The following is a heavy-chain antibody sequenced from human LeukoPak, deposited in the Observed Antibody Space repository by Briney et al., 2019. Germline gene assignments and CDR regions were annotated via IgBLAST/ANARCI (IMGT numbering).Heavy chain of an antibody. D-gene: IGHD2-2*03. CDR2: IGTAGDS. J-gene: IGHJ4*02. CDR1: GFSFSSFD. Sequence: GGSLRLSCAASGFSFSSFDMHWVRQATGEGLEWVSVIGTAGDSYYPGSVKGRFTISRDNAKNSVYLQMNSLRGEDTAVYYCARDYAGFCSGATCHFDSWGQGTLVTVSS. CDR3: ARDYAGFCSGATCHFDS. V-gene: IGHV3-13*01.